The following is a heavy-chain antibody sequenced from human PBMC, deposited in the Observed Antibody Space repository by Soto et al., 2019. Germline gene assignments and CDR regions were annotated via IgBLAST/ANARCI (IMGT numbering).Heavy chain of an antibody. CDR1: GFTFSSYS. CDR3: ARDKGIAAHTVDY. Sequence: VGSLRLSCAASGFTFSSYSMNWVRQAPGKGLEWVSSISSSSSYIYYADSVKCRFTISRDNAKNSLYLQMNSLRAEDTAVYYCARDKGIAAHTVDYWGQGTLVTVSS. CDR2: ISSSSSYI. J-gene: IGHJ4*02. V-gene: IGHV3-21*01. D-gene: IGHD6-13*01.